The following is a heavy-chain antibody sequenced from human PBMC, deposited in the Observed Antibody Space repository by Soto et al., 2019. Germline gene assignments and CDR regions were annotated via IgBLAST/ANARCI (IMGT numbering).Heavy chain of an antibody. CDR3: AKARCSSATCYFPDY. J-gene: IGHJ4*02. V-gene: IGHV3-23*01. Sequence: EVQLLQSGGGLVQPGESLRLSCAASGFIFSSYTMSWVRQAPGKGLEWVSVISGSGGSPYHADSVQGRFTISRDNPKNTLYLQMNSLRAEDTAIYCAKARCSSATCYFPDYWGQGTLVTVSS. D-gene: IGHD2-2*01. CDR2: ISGSGGSP. CDR1: GFIFSSYT.